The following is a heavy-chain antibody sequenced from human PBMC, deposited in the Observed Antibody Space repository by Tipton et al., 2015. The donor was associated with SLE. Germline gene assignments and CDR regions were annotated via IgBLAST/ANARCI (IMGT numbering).Heavy chain of an antibody. CDR2: IFTSGSP. CDR3: VRELDTFDI. CDR1: GAYIRTGVYY. Sequence: TLSLTCSVSGAYIRTGVYYWNWIRQPAGKGPEWIGRIFTSGSPDYNPSLKSRVTISLDTSKNQFSLRLSSVTAADTAMYFCVRELDTFDIWGQGTMVTVSS. J-gene: IGHJ3*02. V-gene: IGHV4-61*02.